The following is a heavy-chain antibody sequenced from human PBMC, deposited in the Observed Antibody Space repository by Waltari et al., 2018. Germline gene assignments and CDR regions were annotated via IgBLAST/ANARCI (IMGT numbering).Heavy chain of an antibody. J-gene: IGHJ6*03. CDR1: GYTFTSYD. V-gene: IGHV1-8*01. CDR3: ARAGRDFWSGWGEYYYYMDV. Sequence: QVQLVQSGAEVKKPGASVKVSCKASGYTFTSYDINWVRQDTGQGREWMGWMNPNSGNTGYAQKFQGRVTMTRNTSISTAYMELSSLRSEDTAVYYCARAGRDFWSGWGEYYYYMDVWGKGTTVTVSS. D-gene: IGHD3-3*01. CDR2: MNPNSGNT.